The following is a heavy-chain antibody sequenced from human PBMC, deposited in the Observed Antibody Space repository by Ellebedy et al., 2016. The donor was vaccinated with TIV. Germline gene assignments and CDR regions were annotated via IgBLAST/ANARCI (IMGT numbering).Heavy chain of an antibody. CDR1: GGSISSSIS. CDR3: ARVNGGLSVRWFDP. J-gene: IGHJ5*02. CDR2: IFHSGST. V-gene: IGHV4-4*02. Sequence: MPSETLSLTCAVSGGSISSSISWSWVRQSPGKRLEWIGDIFHSGSTNYNPSLKSRVTISVDKSKNQFSLKLRSVTAADTAIYYCARVNGGLSVRWFDPWGQGTLVTVSS. D-gene: IGHD3-16*01.